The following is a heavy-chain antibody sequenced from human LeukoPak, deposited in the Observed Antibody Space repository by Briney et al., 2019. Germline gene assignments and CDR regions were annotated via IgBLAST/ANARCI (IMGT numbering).Heavy chain of an antibody. J-gene: IGHJ4*02. V-gene: IGHV3-23*01. Sequence: GGSLRLSCAASGFTFSISAMNWVRQTPEKGLEWVAGISGSAFSTYYADSVKGRLTISRDNSRNTLYLQMNSLRAEDTAVYYCAKSGGYFDWTPYFDYWGQGTLDTVSS. CDR3: AKSGGYFDWTPYFDY. D-gene: IGHD3-9*01. CDR1: GFTFSISA. CDR2: ISGSAFST.